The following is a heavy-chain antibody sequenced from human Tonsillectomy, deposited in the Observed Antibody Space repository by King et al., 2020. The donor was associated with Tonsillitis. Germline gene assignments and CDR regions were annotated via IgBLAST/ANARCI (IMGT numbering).Heavy chain of an antibody. CDR1: GFTFSGYN. V-gene: IGHV3-21*01. J-gene: IGHJ3*02. CDR2: ISTTGSYI. CDR3: ARESLSTDALDI. Sequence: VQLVESGGGLVKPGGSLRLSCAVSGFTFSGYNMNWVRQAPGKGLEWVSSISTTGSYIYYADSVKGRFTISRDNAKNSLYLQMNSLRAEDTAVYYCARESLSTDALDIWGQGTMVTVSS. D-gene: IGHD4/OR15-4a*01.